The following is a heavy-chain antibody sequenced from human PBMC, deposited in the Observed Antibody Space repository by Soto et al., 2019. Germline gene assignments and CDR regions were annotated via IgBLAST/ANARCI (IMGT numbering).Heavy chain of an antibody. CDR3: AKEGTMVRGVILIDY. CDR1: GFTFSSYA. Sequence: SGGSLRLSCAASGFTFSSYAMSWVRQAPGKGLEWVSAISGSGGSTYYADSVKGRFTISRDNSKNTLYLQMNSLRAEDTAVYYCAKEGTMVRGVILIDYWGQGTLVTVSS. D-gene: IGHD3-10*01. V-gene: IGHV3-23*01. J-gene: IGHJ4*02. CDR2: ISGSGGST.